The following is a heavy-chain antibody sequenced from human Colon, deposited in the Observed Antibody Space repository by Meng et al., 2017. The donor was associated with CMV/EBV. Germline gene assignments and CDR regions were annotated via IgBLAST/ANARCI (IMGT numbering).Heavy chain of an antibody. J-gene: IGHJ6*02. CDR2: TTSSCTTT. D-gene: IGHD2-2*01. CDR1: QFTFSDYY. V-gene: IGHV3-11*01. Sequence: GGSLRLSCAASQFTFSDYYMTWVRQAPGKGLEWISYTTSSCTTTYYADSVKGRFTISRDNSKKSVYLQMNSLRADDTAVYYWARHPILGVPAAPADYYYDDGMDVWGQGTTVTVSS. CDR3: ARHPILGVPAAPADYYYDDGMDV.